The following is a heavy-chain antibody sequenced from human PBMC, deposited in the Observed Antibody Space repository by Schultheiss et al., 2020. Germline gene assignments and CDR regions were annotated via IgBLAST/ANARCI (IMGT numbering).Heavy chain of an antibody. CDR2: IYYSGST. CDR1: GGSISSGAFY. CDR3: ARDRVAAAGTCNWFDP. V-gene: IGHV4-31*03. D-gene: IGHD6-13*01. Sequence: SETLSLTCTVSGGSISSGAFYWSWIRRHPGKGLEWIGYIYYSGSTYYNPSLKSRVTISVDTSKNQFSLQLSSVTAADTAVYYCARDRVAAAGTCNWFDPWGQGTLVTVSS. J-gene: IGHJ5*02.